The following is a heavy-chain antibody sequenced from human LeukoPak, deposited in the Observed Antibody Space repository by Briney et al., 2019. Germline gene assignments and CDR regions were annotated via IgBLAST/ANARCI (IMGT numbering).Heavy chain of an antibody. D-gene: IGHD6-19*01. CDR1: GFNFSSYG. CDR3: AKDPRKAVAVNYFDY. J-gene: IGHJ4*02. CDR2: ISYDGSNK. Sequence: GGALRLFCAASGFNFSSYGLHWGRQAPGQGLELVAVISYDGSNKYYADSVKGRFTISRDNSKNTLYLQMNSLRAEDTAVYYCAKDPRKAVAVNYFDYWGQGTLVTVSS. V-gene: IGHV3-30*18.